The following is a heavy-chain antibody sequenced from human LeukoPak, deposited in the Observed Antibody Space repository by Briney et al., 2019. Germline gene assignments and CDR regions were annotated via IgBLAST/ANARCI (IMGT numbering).Heavy chain of an antibody. CDR3: AKDDSWSGSRPYYFDY. CDR2: ISGSGGST. D-gene: IGHD3-3*01. J-gene: IGHJ4*02. Sequence: GGSLRLSCAASGFTFSSYAMSWVRQAPGKGLEWVSAISGSGGSTYYADSVKGRFTISRDNSKNTLYLQMNSLRAEDTAVYYCAKDDSWSGSRPYYFDYWGQGTLVTVSS. V-gene: IGHV3-23*01. CDR1: GFTFSSYA.